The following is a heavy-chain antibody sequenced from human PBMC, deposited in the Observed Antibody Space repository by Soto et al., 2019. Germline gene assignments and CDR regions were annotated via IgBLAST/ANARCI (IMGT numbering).Heavy chain of an antibody. J-gene: IGHJ5*02. D-gene: IGHD5-18*01. CDR2: ISESSDNA. CDR1: GFPFNNYA. Sequence: GGSLRLSCAASGFPFNNYAMSWVRQAPGKGPEWVSAISESSDNAFYADSVQGRFTISRDNSYTILYLQMNSLRAEATALYFCAKGGYIYGLDPWGQGTLVTVSS. V-gene: IGHV3-23*01. CDR3: AKGGYIYGLDP.